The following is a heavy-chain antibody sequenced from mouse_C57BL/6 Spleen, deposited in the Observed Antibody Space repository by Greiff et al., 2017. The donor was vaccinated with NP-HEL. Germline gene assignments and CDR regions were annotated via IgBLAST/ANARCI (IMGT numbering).Heavy chain of an antibody. Sequence: EVKLEESGGGLVQPGGSMKLSCVASGFTFSNYWMNWVRQSPEKGLEWVAQIRLKSDNYATHYAESVKGRFTISRDDSKSSVYLQMNNLRAEDTGIYYCTGVPYYGSSHHWYFDVWGTGTTVTVSS. CDR2: IRLKSDNYAT. CDR1: GFTFSNYW. J-gene: IGHJ1*03. V-gene: IGHV6-3*01. CDR3: TGVPYYGSSHHWYFDV. D-gene: IGHD1-1*01.